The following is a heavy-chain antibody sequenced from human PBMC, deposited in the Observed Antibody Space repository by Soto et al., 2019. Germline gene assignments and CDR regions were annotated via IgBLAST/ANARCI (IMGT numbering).Heavy chain of an antibody. D-gene: IGHD3-16*01. J-gene: IGHJ6*01. CDR3: TRGLLGGAPAYTFHGMDV. V-gene: IGHV3-72*01. Sequence: EVQLVESGGGLVQPGGSLRLSCAASGFTFSDHYMDWVRQAPGKGLEWVARSRNRVNSHTTEYAASVKGRFTISRDESKSSLHLQMNSLNIADTAVYCCTRGLLGGAPAYTFHGMDVWGQGTTVTVSS. CDR1: GFTFSDHY. CDR2: SRNRVNSHTT.